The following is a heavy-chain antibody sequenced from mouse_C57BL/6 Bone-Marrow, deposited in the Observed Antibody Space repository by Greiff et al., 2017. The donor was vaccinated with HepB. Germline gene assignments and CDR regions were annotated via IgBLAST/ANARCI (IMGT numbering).Heavy chain of an antibody. CDR1: GYTFTSYW. CDR2: IDPSDSYT. V-gene: IGHV1-50*01. Sequence: VQLQQPGAELVKPGASVKLSCKASGYTFTSYWMQWVKQRPGQGLEWIGEIDPSDSYTDYNQKFKGKATLTVDTSSSTAYMQLSSLTSEDSAVYYCARRNFGDGYWGYFDVWGTGTTVTVSS. CDR3: ARRNFGDGYWGYFDV. J-gene: IGHJ1*03. D-gene: IGHD2-3*01.